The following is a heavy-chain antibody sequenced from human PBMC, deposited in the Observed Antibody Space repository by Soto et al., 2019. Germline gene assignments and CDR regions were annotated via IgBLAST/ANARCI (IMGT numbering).Heavy chain of an antibody. CDR1: GGSINNHY. CDR3: ARANWFFDY. J-gene: IGHJ4*02. D-gene: IGHD7-27*01. CDR2: IYYSGCT. Sequence: QVQLQESGPGLVKPSETLSLTCTVAGGSINNHYWSWIRQPPGQGLEWIGYIYYSGCTNYNPALKSRVTMSVDTSKYQFSLKLSSLTAADTAIYYCARANWFFDYWGQGTLVTVSS. V-gene: IGHV4-59*11.